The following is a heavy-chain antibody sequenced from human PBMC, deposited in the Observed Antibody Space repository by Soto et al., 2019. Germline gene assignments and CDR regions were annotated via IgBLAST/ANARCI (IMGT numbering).Heavy chain of an antibody. J-gene: IGHJ5*02. CDR1: AASISSYY. CDR3: ARNNYLVS. V-gene: IGHV4-59*01. Sequence: SETLSLTCTVSAASISSYYWSWIRQPPGKGLEWIGYISSSGSNYNPSLKSRVTISLDKSKNEFSLKMKSVTAADTAVYYCARNNYLVSLDPGTLVTAST. D-gene: IGHD3-10*01. CDR2: ISSSGS.